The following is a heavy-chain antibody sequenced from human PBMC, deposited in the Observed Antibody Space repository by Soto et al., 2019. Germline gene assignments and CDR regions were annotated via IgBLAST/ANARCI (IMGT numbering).Heavy chain of an antibody. D-gene: IGHD2-2*01. CDR3: ARRHYFISTSCYAFDI. Sequence: SDTLSLTCTVSGCSIISYYWSWIRQPPGQGLEWIGYIYYSVSTNYNPSLKSRVTISVDTSKNQFSLKLSSVTAADTAVYYCARRHYFISTSCYAFDIWGQGTMIT. CDR1: GCSIISYY. J-gene: IGHJ3*02. CDR2: IYYSVST. V-gene: IGHV4-59*07.